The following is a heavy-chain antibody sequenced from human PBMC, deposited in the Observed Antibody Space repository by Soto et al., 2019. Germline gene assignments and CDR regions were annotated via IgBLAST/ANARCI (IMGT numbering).Heavy chain of an antibody. V-gene: IGHV4-31*03. CDR3: ARDHQYSGYDFVSRFDY. D-gene: IGHD5-12*01. Sequence: SETLSLTCSVSGGSISSGGYFWNWIRQHPGKGLEWIGYIYYSGGTYYNPSLKSRVTISVDTSKNQFSLKLSSVTAADTAVYYCARDHQYSGYDFVSRFDYWGQGTLVTVSS. CDR2: IYYSGGT. J-gene: IGHJ4*02. CDR1: GGSISSGGYF.